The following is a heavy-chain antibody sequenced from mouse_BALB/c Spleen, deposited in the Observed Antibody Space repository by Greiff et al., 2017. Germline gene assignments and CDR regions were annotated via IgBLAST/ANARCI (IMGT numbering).Heavy chain of an antibody. D-gene: IGHD1-1*01. J-gene: IGHJ4*01. Sequence: EVKLMESGGGLVKPGGSLKLSCAASGFTFSDYYMYWVRQTPEKRLEWVATISDGGSYTYYPDSVKGRFTISRDNAKNNLYLQMSSLKSEDTAMYYCARDRGSSPHYAMDYWGQGTSVTVSS. CDR1: GFTFSDYY. CDR3: ARDRGSSPHYAMDY. V-gene: IGHV5-4*02. CDR2: ISDGGSYT.